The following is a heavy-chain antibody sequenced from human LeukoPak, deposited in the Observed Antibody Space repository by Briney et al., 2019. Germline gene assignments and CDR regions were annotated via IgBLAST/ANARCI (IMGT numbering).Heavy chain of an antibody. CDR2: ISDSGYGT. D-gene: IGHD3-10*01. V-gene: IGHV3-23*01. J-gene: IGHJ4*02. CDR3: AKDTRGLKPYYFDH. Sequence: GGSLRLSCAASGFTFRSYAMNWVRQAPGKGLEWVSGISDSGYGTYYADSVKGRFTISRDNSKNTLYLQMNSLRAEDTAVYYCAKDTRGLKPYYFDHWGQGIMVTVSS. CDR1: GFTFRSYA.